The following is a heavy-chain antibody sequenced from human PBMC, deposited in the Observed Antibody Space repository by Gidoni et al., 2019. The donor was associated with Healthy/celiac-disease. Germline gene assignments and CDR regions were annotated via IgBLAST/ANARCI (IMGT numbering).Heavy chain of an antibody. CDR3: TTVGGYCSSTSCYRVYGMDV. V-gene: IGHV3-15*01. CDR1: GFTFSNAW. Sequence: EVQLVESGGGLVKPGGSLRLSCAASGFTFSNAWMSWVRQAPGKGLEWVGRIKSKTDGGTTDYAAPVKGRFTISRDDSKNTLYLQMNSLKTEDTAVYYCTTVGGYCSSTSCYRVYGMDVWGQGTTVTVSS. D-gene: IGHD2-2*02. CDR2: IKSKTDGGTT. J-gene: IGHJ6*02.